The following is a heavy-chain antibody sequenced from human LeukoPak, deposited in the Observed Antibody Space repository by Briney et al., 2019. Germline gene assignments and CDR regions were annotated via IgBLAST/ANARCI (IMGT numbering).Heavy chain of an antibody. CDR3: ARGLDCSSTSCYTGDY. Sequence: ASVKVSCKASGYTFTSYGISWMRQAPGQGLEWMGWISAYNGNTNYAQKLQGRVTMTTDTSTSTAYMELRSLRSEDTAVYYCARGLDCSSTSCYTGDYWGQGTLVTVSS. J-gene: IGHJ4*02. CDR2: ISAYNGNT. CDR1: GYTFTSYG. V-gene: IGHV1-18*01. D-gene: IGHD2-2*02.